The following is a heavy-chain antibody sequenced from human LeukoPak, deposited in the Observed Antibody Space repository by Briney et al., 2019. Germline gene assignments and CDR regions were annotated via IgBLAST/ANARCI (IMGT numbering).Heavy chain of an antibody. Sequence: SVKVSCKASGGTFSSYAISWVRQAPGQGLEWMGGIIPIFGTANYAQKFQGRVTITADESTSTAYMELSSLRSEDTAVYYCARDLYDYVWGSYRYYFDPWGQGTLVTVSS. CDR2: IIPIFGTA. J-gene: IGHJ4*02. CDR1: GGTFSSYA. V-gene: IGHV1-69*01. D-gene: IGHD3-16*02. CDR3: ARDLYDYVWGSYRYYFDP.